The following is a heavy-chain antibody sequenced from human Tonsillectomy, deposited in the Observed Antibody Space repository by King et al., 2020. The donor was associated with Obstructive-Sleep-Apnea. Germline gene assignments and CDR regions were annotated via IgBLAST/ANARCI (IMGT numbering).Heavy chain of an antibody. CDR1: GGSITSGSHY. CDR2: IYYSGST. J-gene: IGHJ3*02. Sequence: VQLQESGPGLVKPSQTLSLTCNVSGGSITSGSHYWSWIRQHPEKGLEWVGYIYYSGSTYYNPSLKSRVTISVDTSKNQFSLKLTSVTAADTAVYYCARDSCGGDCYPFGDAFDIWGQGTMVTVSS. D-gene: IGHD2-21*02. V-gene: IGHV4-31*03. CDR3: ARDSCGGDCYPFGDAFDI.